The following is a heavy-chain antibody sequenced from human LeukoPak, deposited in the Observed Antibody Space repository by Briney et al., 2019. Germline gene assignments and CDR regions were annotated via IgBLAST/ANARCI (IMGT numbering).Heavy chain of an antibody. V-gene: IGHV3-33*04. CDR3: AKSPAAGTYYYYMDV. J-gene: IGHJ6*03. Sequence: PGRSLRLPCAASGFSFSNHAMHWVRQAPGKGLEWVAVIWYDGSNKYYADSVKGRFTISRDNSKNTLYLQMNSLRAEDTAVYYCAKSPAAGTYYYYMDVWGKGTTVTVSS. CDR1: GFSFSNHA. CDR2: IWYDGSNK. D-gene: IGHD6-13*01.